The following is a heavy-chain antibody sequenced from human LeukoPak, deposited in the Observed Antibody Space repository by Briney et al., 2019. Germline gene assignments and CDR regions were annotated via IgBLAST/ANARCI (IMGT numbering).Heavy chain of an antibody. CDR1: GDSVSSESAA. V-gene: IGHV6-1*01. Sequence: SQTLSLTCAISGDSVSSESAAWNWIRRSPSRGLEWLGRIYYRSKWYNNYAVSVRSRISINPDTSKNHFSLQLNSVTPEDTAVYYCARGGPLMGAAQNAFDIWGQGTMVTVS. CDR2: IYYRSKWYN. D-gene: IGHD1-26*01. CDR3: ARGGPLMGAAQNAFDI. J-gene: IGHJ3*02.